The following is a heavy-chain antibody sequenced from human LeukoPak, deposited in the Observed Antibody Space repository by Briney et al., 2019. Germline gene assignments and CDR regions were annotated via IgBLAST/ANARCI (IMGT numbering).Heavy chain of an antibody. D-gene: IGHD5-18*01. J-gene: IGHJ6*02. CDR2: IYSGGST. Sequence: GGSLRLSCAASGFTVSSNYMSWVRQAPGKGLEWVSVIYSGGSTYYAESVKGRFTISRDNSKNTLYLQMNSLRAEDTAVYYCARDSASGYQLWPRDGMDVWGQGTTVTVSS. V-gene: IGHV3-66*01. CDR3: ARDSASGYQLWPRDGMDV. CDR1: GFTVSSNY.